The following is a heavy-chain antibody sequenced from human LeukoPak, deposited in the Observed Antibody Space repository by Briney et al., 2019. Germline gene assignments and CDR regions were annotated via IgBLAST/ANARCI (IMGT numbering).Heavy chain of an antibody. CDR1: GFTFGNYD. Sequence: GGSLRLSCAASGFTFGNYDFNWVRQAPGKGLEWVSAISTAGTFIYYADSVKGRFTISRDNSKNTLFLRMNSLKAEDTALYYCAKESGYSSGWDYFDSWGHGTLVTVSS. D-gene: IGHD3-10*01. V-gene: IGHV3-23*01. CDR3: AKESGYSSGWDYFDS. CDR2: ISTAGTFI. J-gene: IGHJ4*01.